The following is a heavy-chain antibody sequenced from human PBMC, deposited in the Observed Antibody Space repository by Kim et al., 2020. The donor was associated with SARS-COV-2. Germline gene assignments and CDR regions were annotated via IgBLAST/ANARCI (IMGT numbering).Heavy chain of an antibody. J-gene: IGHJ4*02. CDR3: ARYCSSTSCHFDY. D-gene: IGHD2-2*01. V-gene: IGHV4-59*01. Sequence: YHPSLKTPFTISVDTSKNQLSLKLSSVTAADTAVYYCARYCSSTSCHFDYWGQGTLVTVSS.